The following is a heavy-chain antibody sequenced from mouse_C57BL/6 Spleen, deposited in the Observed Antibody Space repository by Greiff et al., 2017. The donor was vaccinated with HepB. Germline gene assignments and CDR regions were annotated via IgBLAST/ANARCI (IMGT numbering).Heavy chain of an antibody. CDR2: ISSGSSTI. D-gene: IGHD2-4*01. CDR3: ARGDYEQFAY. V-gene: IGHV5-17*01. J-gene: IGHJ3*01. CDR1: GFTFSDYG. Sequence: EVQGVESGGGLVKPGGSLKLSCAASGFTFSDYGMHWVRQAPEKGLEWVAYISSGSSTIYYADTVKGRFTISRDNAKNTLFLQMTSLRSEDTAMYYCARGDYEQFAYWGQGTLVTVSA.